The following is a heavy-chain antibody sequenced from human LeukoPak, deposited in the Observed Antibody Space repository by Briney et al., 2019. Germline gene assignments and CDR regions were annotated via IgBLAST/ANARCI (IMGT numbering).Heavy chain of an antibody. V-gene: IGHV3-48*03. CDR3: ARIRLGELSSPLDY. CDR2: ISSSGSNI. D-gene: IGHD3-16*02. Sequence: PGGSLRLSCAASGFTFSSYEMNWVRQAPGKGLEWVSYISSSGSNILNADSVKGRFTISRDNAKSSLYLQMNSLRAEDTAVYYCARIRLGELSSPLDYWGQGTLVTVSS. J-gene: IGHJ4*02. CDR1: GFTFSSYE.